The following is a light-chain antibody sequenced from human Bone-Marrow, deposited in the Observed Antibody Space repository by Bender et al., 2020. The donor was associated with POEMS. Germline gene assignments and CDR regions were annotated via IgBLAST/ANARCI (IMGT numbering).Light chain of an antibody. CDR2: QDS. J-gene: IGLJ1*01. CDR1: NIGSKT. Sequence: SYVLTQPPSVSVAPGQTAKITCGGNNIGSKTFHWYQQKPGQAPVLVIYQDSARPSGIPERFSGSTSGTTVTLTISGVQAEDEADYYCQSADSNGFYVFGTGTKVTVL. CDR3: QSADSNGFYV. V-gene: IGLV3-25*03.